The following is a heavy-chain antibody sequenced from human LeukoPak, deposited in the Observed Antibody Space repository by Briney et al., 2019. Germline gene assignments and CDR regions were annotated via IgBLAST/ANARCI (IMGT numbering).Heavy chain of an antibody. CDR2: IKQDGSEK. CDR3: ARARLTLAREVIIKADY. Sequence: QTGGSLRLSCAASGFSFSTYWMSWVGQAPGKGLQWVANIKQDGSEKNYVDSVKGRFTISRDNAKNSLYLQMNSLRAEDTAVYYCARARLTLAREVIIKADYWGQGILVTVSS. D-gene: IGHD3-10*01. J-gene: IGHJ4*02. V-gene: IGHV3-7*03. CDR1: GFSFSTYW.